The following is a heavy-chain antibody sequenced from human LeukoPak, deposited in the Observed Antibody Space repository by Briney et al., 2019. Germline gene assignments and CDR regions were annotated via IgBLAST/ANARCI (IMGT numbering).Heavy chain of an antibody. V-gene: IGHV4-59*01. CDR2: IYYRGST. CDR3: ARLSGYSSGHYSSDY. CDR1: GGSISSDY. Sequence: SETLSLTCTVSGGSISSDYWSWIRQPPGEGLEWIGYIYYRGSTNYNPSLKSRVTISVDTSKNQFSLKLSSVTAADTAVSYCARLSGYSSGHYSSDYWGQGTLVTVSS. D-gene: IGHD3-22*01. J-gene: IGHJ4*02.